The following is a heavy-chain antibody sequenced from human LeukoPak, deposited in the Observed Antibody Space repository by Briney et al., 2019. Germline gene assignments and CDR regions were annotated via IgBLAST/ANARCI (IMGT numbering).Heavy chain of an antibody. J-gene: IGHJ4*02. CDR2: ISSSSSTI. D-gene: IGHD1-7*01. CDR3: VRGKTATASGD. V-gene: IGHV3-48*01. CDR1: GFTFSSYS. Sequence: GSLRLSCAASGFTFSSYSMNRVRQAPGKGLEWVSYISSSSSTIYYADSVKGRFTISRDNAKNSLYLQMNSLRAEDTAVYYCVRGKTATASGDWGQGTLVTVSS.